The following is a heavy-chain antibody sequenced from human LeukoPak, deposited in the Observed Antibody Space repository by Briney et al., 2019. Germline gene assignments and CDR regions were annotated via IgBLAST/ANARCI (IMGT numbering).Heavy chain of an antibody. J-gene: IGHJ3*02. CDR1: GGSFSGYY. V-gene: IGHV4-34*01. CDR3: ARAPCITMVRGVCDAFDI. CDR2: INHSGST. D-gene: IGHD3-10*01. Sequence: SETLSLTCAVYGGSFSGYYWSWIRQPPGKGLEWIGEINHSGSTNYNPSLKSRVAISVDTSKNQLPLKLSSVTAADTAVYYCARAPCITMVRGVCDAFDIWGQGTMVTVSS.